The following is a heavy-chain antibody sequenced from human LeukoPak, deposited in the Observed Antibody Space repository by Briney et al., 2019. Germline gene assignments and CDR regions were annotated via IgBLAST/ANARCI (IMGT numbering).Heavy chain of an antibody. Sequence: SETLSLTCGVHGGSFTGYYWSWIRQPPGKGLEWIGEINHSGSTNYNPSLKSRVTISVDTSKNQFSLKLSSVTAADTAVYYCARVGKYQLPKNAFDIWGQGTMVTVSS. CDR1: GGSFTGYY. V-gene: IGHV4-34*01. CDR3: ARVGKYQLPKNAFDI. D-gene: IGHD2-2*01. CDR2: INHSGST. J-gene: IGHJ3*02.